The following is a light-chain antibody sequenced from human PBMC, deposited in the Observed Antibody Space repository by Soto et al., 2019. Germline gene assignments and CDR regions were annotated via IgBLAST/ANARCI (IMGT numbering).Light chain of an antibody. CDR2: GNN. J-gene: IGLJ2*01. V-gene: IGLV1-47*02. Sequence: QSVLTQPPSASGTPGQRVTISCSGGSSNIGGDNYVYWYQQYPGTAPKLLIFGNNMRPSGVPDRFSASKSGTSGSLTISGLRSEDEAEYYCASWDYSRSVVLFGGGTKVTVL. CDR3: ASWDYSRSVVL. CDR1: SSNIGGDNY.